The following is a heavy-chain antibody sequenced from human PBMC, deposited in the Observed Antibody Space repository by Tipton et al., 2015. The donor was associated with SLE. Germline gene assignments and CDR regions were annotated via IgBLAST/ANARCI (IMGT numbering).Heavy chain of an antibody. D-gene: IGHD1-7*01. CDR2: YSLDTDRI. CDR1: GPSHEYYA. Sequence: SLRLSCAVSGPSHEYYAMHWVRQVPGKGLEWVAGYSLDTDRIDYVDAVKGRFTISRDNSKNTLYLQMNSLRAEDTAVYYCAKDHYWNYGGYFDYWGQGTLVTVSS. J-gene: IGHJ4*02. V-gene: IGHV3-9*01. CDR3: AKDHYWNYGGYFDY.